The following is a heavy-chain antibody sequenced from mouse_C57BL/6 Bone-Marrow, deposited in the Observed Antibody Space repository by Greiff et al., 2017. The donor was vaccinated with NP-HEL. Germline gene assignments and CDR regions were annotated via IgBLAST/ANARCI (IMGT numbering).Heavy chain of an antibody. CDR1: GYTFTSYW. CDR2: IDPSDSDT. D-gene: IGHD2-3*01. J-gene: IGHJ3*01. Sequence: QVQLQQPGAELVRPGSSVKLSCKASGYTFTSYWMHWVKQRPIQGLEWIGNIDPSDSDTHYNQKFKDKATLTVDKSSSTAYMQLSSLTSEDSAVYYCARGDDGYYAVAYWGQGTLVTVSA. CDR3: ARGDDGYYAVAY. V-gene: IGHV1-52*01.